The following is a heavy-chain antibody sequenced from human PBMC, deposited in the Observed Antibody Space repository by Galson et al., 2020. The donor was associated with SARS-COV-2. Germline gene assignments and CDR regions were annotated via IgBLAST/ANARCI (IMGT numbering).Heavy chain of an antibody. CDR2: IYSGGDA. D-gene: IGHD6-19*01. CDR3: ARERMAGTGYNYFDY. CDR1: GFAVSSNF. V-gene: IGHV3-53*01. J-gene: IGHJ4*02. Sequence: GGSLRLSCAASGFAVSSNFMSWDRQTPERGLEWVSIIYSGGDAYYAHSVKGRLTISRDSSKNTLYLQMNSLRAEASAVYFCARERMAGTGYNYFDYWGQGALVPVSS.